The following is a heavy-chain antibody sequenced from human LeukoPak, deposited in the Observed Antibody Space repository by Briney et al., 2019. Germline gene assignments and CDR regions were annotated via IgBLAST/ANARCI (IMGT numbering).Heavy chain of an antibody. V-gene: IGHV3-21*01. D-gene: IGHD1-1*01. CDR2: ISSSSSYI. Sequence: GGSLRLSCAASGFTFSSYSMNWVRQAPGKGLEWVSSISSSSSYIYYADSVKGRSTISRDNAKNSLYLQMNSLRAEDTAVYYCAKDRSGTSWVNWSAPWGQGTLLTAPS. CDR1: GFTFSSYS. CDR3: AKDRSGTSWVNWSAP. J-gene: IGHJ5*02.